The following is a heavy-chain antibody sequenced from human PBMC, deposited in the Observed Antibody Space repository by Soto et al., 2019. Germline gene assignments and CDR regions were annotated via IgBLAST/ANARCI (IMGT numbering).Heavy chain of an antibody. D-gene: IGHD6-19*01. J-gene: IGHJ3*02. CDR1: GFTFSSYA. Sequence: QVQLVESGGGVVQPGRSLRLSCAASGFTFSSYAMHWVRQAPGKGLEWVAVISYDGSNKYYADSVKGRFTISRDNSKNTLYLQMNSLRAEDTAVYYCARDRSVAETGAFDIWGQGTMVTVSS. V-gene: IGHV3-30-3*01. CDR3: ARDRSVAETGAFDI. CDR2: ISYDGSNK.